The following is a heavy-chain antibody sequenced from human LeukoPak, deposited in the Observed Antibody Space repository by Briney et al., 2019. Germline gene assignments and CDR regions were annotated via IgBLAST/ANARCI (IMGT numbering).Heavy chain of an antibody. J-gene: IGHJ2*01. CDR3: ARVVGAGYFDL. CDR2: ISSSSSYI. CDR1: GFTFSSYS. V-gene: IGHV3-21*06. D-gene: IGHD1-26*01. Sequence: GGSLRLSCAASGFTFSSYSMNWVRQAPGKGLEWVSSISSSSSYIYYADSVKGRFTISRDNAKNSLYLQMNSLRAEDTAVYYCARVVGAGYFDLWGRGTLVTVSS.